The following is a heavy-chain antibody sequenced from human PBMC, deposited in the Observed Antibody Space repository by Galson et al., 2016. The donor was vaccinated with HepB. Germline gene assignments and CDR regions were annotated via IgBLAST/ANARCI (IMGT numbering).Heavy chain of an antibody. J-gene: IGHJ6*02. V-gene: IGHV4-34*01. CDR2: IDHGGVP. CDR1: GGSFNGYY. D-gene: IGHD2-2*01. Sequence: ETLSLTCAVYGGSFNGYYWTWIRQSPGKGLEWIGEIDHGGVPSYNPSLKSRISISVDTSERQFSLKVTSVHAADTAVYYCARGSLVASADVWGQGTTVTVSS. CDR3: ARGSLVASADV.